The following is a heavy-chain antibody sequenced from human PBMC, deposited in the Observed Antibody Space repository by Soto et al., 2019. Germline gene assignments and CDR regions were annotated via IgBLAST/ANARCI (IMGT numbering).Heavy chain of an antibody. CDR1: GFSLSTNGVG. CDR3: AYLRPQGATSFYL. J-gene: IGHJ2*01. D-gene: IGHD4-17*01. Sequence: QITLKESGPTLVIPTQTVTLTCTGSGFSLSTNGVGVGWIRQAPGKALDYLAIIYWDDDKYFSPPLKSRMTITKDTYENQVVLTLTNLAPLDTGTYYCAYLRPQGATSFYLSGRGTLVTLSS. CDR2: IYWDDDK. V-gene: IGHV2-5*02.